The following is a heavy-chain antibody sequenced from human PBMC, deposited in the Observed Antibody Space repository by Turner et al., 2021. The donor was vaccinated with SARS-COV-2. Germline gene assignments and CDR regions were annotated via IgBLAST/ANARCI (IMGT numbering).Heavy chain of an antibody. Sequence: EVQLVESGGGLLRPGESLRLSCAASGFTFGTYDMHWVRQPTGKSLEWVSAIGVTGDTYYSGSVKGRFTISRENAKNSLYLQMNSLRPGDTAVYYCARETSDYSDYGVGWYLDLWGRGTLVTVSS. CDR2: IGVTGDT. J-gene: IGHJ2*01. D-gene: IGHD4-17*01. CDR1: GFTFGTYD. CDR3: ARETSDYSDYGVGWYLDL. V-gene: IGHV3-13*01.